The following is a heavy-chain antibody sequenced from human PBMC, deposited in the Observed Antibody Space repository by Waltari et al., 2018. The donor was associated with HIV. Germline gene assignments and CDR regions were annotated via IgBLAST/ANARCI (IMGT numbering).Heavy chain of an antibody. D-gene: IGHD2-21*01. Sequence: QVHLEESGGGSVKPGGSLRLSCVVSGFTFSDYYMYWIRRVPGKGPEWVAFINQGGTTIYHAVSVNGRFAISRENARNVVDLEMSSLRNEDTVIYYCARDQRHFSSDYGGPDYWGQGTLVTVSS. CDR1: GFTFSDYY. V-gene: IGHV3-11*01. CDR2: INQGGTTI. CDR3: ARDQRHFSSDYGGPDY. J-gene: IGHJ4*02.